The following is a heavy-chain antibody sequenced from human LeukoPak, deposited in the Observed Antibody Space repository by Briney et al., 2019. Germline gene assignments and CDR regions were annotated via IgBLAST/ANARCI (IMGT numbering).Heavy chain of an antibody. CDR1: GFTFSSYA. CDR2: ISNSGGST. V-gene: IGHV3-23*01. Sequence: GGSLRLSCAASGFTFSSYAMSWVRQAPGKGLEWVSAISNSGGSTYYADSVKGRFTISRDNSKNTLYLQTNSLRAEDTAVYYCAARSRSGGIVGATGYWGQGTLVTVSS. D-gene: IGHD1-26*01. J-gene: IGHJ4*02. CDR3: AARSRSGGIVGATGY.